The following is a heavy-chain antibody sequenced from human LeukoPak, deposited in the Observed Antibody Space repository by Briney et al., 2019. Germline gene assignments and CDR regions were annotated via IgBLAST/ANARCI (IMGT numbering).Heavy chain of an antibody. CDR1: GSTFSDYY. CDR2: ISSSGSTI. D-gene: IGHD5-18*01. CDR3: ARDRDVDTAMVLFDP. V-gene: IGHV3-11*01. Sequence: GGSLRLSCAASGSTFSDYYMSWIRQAPGKGLEWVSYISSSGSTIYYADSVKGRFTISRDNAKNSLYLQMNSLRAEDTAVYYCARDRDVDTAMVLFDPWGQGTLVTVSS. J-gene: IGHJ5*02.